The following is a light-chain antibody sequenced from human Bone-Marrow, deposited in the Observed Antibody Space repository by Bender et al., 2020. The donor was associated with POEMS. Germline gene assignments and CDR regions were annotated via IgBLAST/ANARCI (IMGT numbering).Light chain of an antibody. Sequence: QSALTQPAHVSGSPGQSITISCSGTRSDIGSYDFVSWYQQHPGKAPKLMIYAVSIRPSGFSDRFSGSKSVNTASLTISGLQAEDEADYYCGSYTSSDTFVFGTGTRVNVL. CDR3: GSYTSSDTFV. V-gene: IGLV2-14*01. CDR2: AVS. J-gene: IGLJ1*01. CDR1: RSDIGSYDF.